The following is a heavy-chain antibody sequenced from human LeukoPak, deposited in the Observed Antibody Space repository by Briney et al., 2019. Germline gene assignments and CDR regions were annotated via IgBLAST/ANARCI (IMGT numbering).Heavy chain of an antibody. CDR2: INPSSGGT. J-gene: IGHJ5*02. V-gene: IGHV1-2*02. Sequence: VASVKVSCKASGYTFTGYYMHWVRQAPGQGLEWMGWINPSSGGTNYAQKFQGRVTMTRDTSISTAYMELSRLRSDDTAVYYCARDKGGSYRNWFDPWGQGTLVTVSS. CDR3: ARDKGGSYRNWFDP. D-gene: IGHD1-26*01. CDR1: GYTFTGYY.